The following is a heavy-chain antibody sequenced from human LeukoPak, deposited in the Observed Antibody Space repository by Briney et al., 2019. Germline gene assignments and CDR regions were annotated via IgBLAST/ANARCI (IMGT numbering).Heavy chain of an antibody. Sequence: GRSLRLSCAASGFTFSSYAMHWVRQAPGKGLEWVAVISYDGSNKYYADSVKGRFTISRDNSKNTLYLQMNSLRAEDTAVYYCARECYDILTGYPRPDRYYYYYGMDVWGQGTTVTVS. CDR1: GFTFSSYA. J-gene: IGHJ6*02. CDR3: ARECYDILTGYPRPDRYYYYYGMDV. CDR2: ISYDGSNK. D-gene: IGHD3-9*01. V-gene: IGHV3-30-3*01.